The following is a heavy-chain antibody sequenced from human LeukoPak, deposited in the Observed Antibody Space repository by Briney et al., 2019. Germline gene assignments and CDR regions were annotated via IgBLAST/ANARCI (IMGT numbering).Heavy chain of an antibody. J-gene: IGHJ3*02. D-gene: IGHD1-1*01. CDR2: IYYSGTT. CDR1: GASISSSSYY. V-gene: IGHV4-39*07. CDR3: TRGAGSTTSNDAFDI. Sequence: SETLSLTCTVSGASISSSSYYWGWIRQPPGKGLEWIGIIYYSGTTYYNPSLKSRVTISVDTSKNQFSLKVSSVTAADTAVYYCTRGAGSTTSNDAFDIWGQGTMVTVSS.